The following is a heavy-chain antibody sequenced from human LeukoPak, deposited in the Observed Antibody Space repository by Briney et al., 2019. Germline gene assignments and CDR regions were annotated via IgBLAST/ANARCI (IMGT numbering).Heavy chain of an antibody. CDR3: ARAPITSPFYFDY. J-gene: IGHJ4*02. CDR2: INWSGGST. Sequence: GGSLRLSCTAPGFAFAEHGMTWVRQVPAKGLERVSGINWSGGSTGYADPLRGRFTISRDNAKNSLYLQMDSLRAEDTALYYCARAPITSPFYFDYWGQGTLVTVSS. CDR1: GFAFAEHG. V-gene: IGHV3-20*04. D-gene: IGHD2-2*01.